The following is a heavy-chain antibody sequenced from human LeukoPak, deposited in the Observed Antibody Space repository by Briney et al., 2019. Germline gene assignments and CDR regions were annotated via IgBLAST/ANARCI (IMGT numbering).Heavy chain of an antibody. Sequence: GSVKVPCKASGYTFTGYYMHWVRQAPGQGLEWMGRINPNSGGTNYAQKFQGRVTMTRDTSISTAYMELSRLRSDDTAVYYCARDTDILTGYYHDAFDIWGQGTMVTVSS. V-gene: IGHV1-2*06. CDR3: ARDTDILTGYYHDAFDI. CDR2: INPNSGGT. J-gene: IGHJ3*02. D-gene: IGHD3-9*01. CDR1: GYTFTGYY.